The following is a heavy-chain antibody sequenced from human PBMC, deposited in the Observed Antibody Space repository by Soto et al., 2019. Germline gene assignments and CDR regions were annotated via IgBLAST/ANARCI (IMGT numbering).Heavy chain of an antibody. CDR1: GGSFSGYY. CDR2: TNHSGST. D-gene: IGHD2-15*01. CDR3: ARGERDCSGGSCNRYYFDY. J-gene: IGHJ4*02. Sequence: SETLSLTCAVYGGSFSGYYWSWIRQPPGKGLEWIGETNHSGSTNYNPSLKSRVTISVDTSKNQFSLKLSSVTAADTAVYYCARGERDCSGGSCNRYYFDYWGQGTLVTVSS. V-gene: IGHV4-34*01.